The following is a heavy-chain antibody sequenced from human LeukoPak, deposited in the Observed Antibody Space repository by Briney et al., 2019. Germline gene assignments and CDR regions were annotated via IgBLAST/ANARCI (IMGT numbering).Heavy chain of an antibody. D-gene: IGHD3-3*01. CDR1: GFTFSSYS. Sequence: PGGSLRLSCAASGFTFSSYSMNWVRQAPGKGLEWVSSISSSSSYIYYADSVKGRFTISRDNAKNSLYLQMNSLRAEDTAVYYCAREGLGYDFWSGRYGMDVWGQGTTVTVS. J-gene: IGHJ6*02. CDR2: ISSSSSYI. CDR3: AREGLGYDFWSGRYGMDV. V-gene: IGHV3-21*01.